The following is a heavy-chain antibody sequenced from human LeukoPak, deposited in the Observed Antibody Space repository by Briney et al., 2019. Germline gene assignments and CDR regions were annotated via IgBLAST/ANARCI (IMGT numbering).Heavy chain of an antibody. CDR2: ISSSSSYI. CDR1: GFTFSSYS. J-gene: IGHJ5*02. CDR3: ARDQVVTENWFDP. Sequence: GGSLRLSCAASGFTFSSYSMNWVRQAPGKGLEWVSSISSSSSYIYYADSVKGRFTISRDNAKNSLYLQMNSLRAEDTAVYCCARDQVVTENWFDPWGQGTLVTVSS. V-gene: IGHV3-21*01. D-gene: IGHD4-23*01.